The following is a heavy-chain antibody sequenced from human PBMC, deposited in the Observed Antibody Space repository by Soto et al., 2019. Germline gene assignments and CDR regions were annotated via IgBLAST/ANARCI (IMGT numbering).Heavy chain of an antibody. CDR3: ARGSDFWSGYFNWFDP. D-gene: IGHD3-3*01. CDR1: GYSISSGYY. J-gene: IGHJ5*02. V-gene: IGHV4-38-2*01. Sequence: SETLSLTCAVSGYSISSGYYWGWIRQPPGKGLEWIGSIYHSGSTYYNPSLKSRVTISVDTSKNQFSLKLSSVTAADTAVYYCARGSDFWSGYFNWFDPWGQGTLVTVSS. CDR2: IYHSGST.